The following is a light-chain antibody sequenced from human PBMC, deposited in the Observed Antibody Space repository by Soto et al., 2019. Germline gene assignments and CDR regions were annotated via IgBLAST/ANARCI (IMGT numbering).Light chain of an antibody. V-gene: IGKV3-11*01. CDR2: DAS. CDR3: QQRSTWPIT. CDR1: QSVSSY. J-gene: IGKJ5*01. Sequence: EIVLTQSPATLSLSPGERATLSCRASQSVSSYLAWYQQKPGQAPRLLIHDASDRATGIPARFSGSGSGTDFTLIISSLEPEDFAVYYCQQRSTWPITFGQGTRLEIK.